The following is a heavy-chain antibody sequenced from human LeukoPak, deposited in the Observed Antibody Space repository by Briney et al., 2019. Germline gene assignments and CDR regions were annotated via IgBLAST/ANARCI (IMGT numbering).Heavy chain of an antibody. D-gene: IGHD6-13*01. V-gene: IGHV3-21*01. CDR3: ARGREGIAGRWWVEETRWHFLDP. CDR2: ISSTSSHI. CDR1: GFTFSSYA. J-gene: IGHJ5*02. Sequence: PGGSLRLSCAASGFTFSSYAMIWVRQAPGKGLEWVSSISSTSSHIYYADSVKGRFTISRDNAKNSLYLQMNSLRVEDMAAYYCARGREGIAGRWWVEETRWHFLDPWGQGTLVTVSS.